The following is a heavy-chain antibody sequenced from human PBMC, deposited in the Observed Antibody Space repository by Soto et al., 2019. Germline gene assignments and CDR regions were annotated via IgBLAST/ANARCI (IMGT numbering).Heavy chain of an antibody. CDR3: TRDPTPVYSSSWYLH. CDR1: GFTFGDYA. CDR2: IRSKAYGGTT. Sequence: LRLSFTASGFTFGDYAMSWVRQAPGKGLEWVGFIRSKAYGGTTEYAASVKGRFTISRDDSKSIAYLQMNSLKTEDTAVYYCTRDPTPVYSSSWYLHWGQGTLVTVSS. J-gene: IGHJ4*02. D-gene: IGHD6-13*01. V-gene: IGHV3-49*04.